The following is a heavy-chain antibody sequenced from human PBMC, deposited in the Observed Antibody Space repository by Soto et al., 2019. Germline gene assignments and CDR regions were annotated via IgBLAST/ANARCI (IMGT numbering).Heavy chain of an antibody. J-gene: IGHJ4*02. CDR2: ISYDGSNK. Sequence: QVQLVESGGGVVQPGRSLRLSCAASGFTFSSYGMHWVRQAPGKGLEWVAVISYDGSNKYYADSVKGRFTISRDNSKNTLYPPMNSLRAEDTAVYYCAKERYDYVVSYWGQGTLVPVSS. CDR3: AKERYDYVVSY. CDR1: GFTFSSYG. V-gene: IGHV3-30*18. D-gene: IGHD3-16*01.